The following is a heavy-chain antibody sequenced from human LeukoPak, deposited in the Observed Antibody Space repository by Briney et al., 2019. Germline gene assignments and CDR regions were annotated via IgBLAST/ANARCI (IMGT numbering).Heavy chain of an antibody. J-gene: IGHJ5*02. CDR2: ISGSGGST. CDR3: AKDLTPGDTAYWFDP. Sequence: GGSLRLSCAASGFTFSSYAMSWVRQAPGKGLEWVSAISGSGGSTYYADSVKGRFTISRDNSKNTLYLQMNSLRAEDTAVYYCAKDLTPGDTAYWFDPWGQGTLVTVSS. D-gene: IGHD5-18*01. CDR1: GFTFSSYA. V-gene: IGHV3-23*01.